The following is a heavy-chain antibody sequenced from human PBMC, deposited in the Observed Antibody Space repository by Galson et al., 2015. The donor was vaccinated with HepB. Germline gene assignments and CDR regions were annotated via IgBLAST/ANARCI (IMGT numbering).Heavy chain of an antibody. CDR1: GFTFSSYW. D-gene: IGHD3-22*01. Sequence: SLRLSCAASGFTFSSYWMSWVRQAPGKGLEWVANIKQDGSEKYYVDSVKGRFTISRDNAKNSLYLQMNSLRAEDTAVYYCARDLPSYYYDSSGYPLDYWGQGTLVTVSS. CDR2: IKQDGSEK. CDR3: ARDLPSYYYDSSGYPLDY. J-gene: IGHJ4*02. V-gene: IGHV3-7*01.